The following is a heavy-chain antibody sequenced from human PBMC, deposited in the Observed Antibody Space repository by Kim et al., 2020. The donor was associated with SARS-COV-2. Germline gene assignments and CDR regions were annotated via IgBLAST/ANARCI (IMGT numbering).Heavy chain of an antibody. Sequence: QKFQGRVTITADESTSTAYMELSSLRSEDTAVYYCARVGDYYGSGSQGAYWGQGTLVTVSS. V-gene: IGHV1-69*01. J-gene: IGHJ4*02. D-gene: IGHD3-10*01. CDR3: ARVGDYYGSGSQGAY.